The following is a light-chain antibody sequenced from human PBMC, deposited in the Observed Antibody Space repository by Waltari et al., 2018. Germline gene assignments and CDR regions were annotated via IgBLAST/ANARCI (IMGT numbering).Light chain of an antibody. CDR3: LKRAGGPL. J-gene: IGKJ4*01. CDR1: QSVNKY. V-gene: IGKV3-11*01. CDR2: GAS. Sequence: ENVLNQSPAPLSLSPGERAPLSCRASQSVNKYLDWFQQKPGQAPRLLIYGASNRAAGIPARFSGSGSGTDFTLTISSLEPEDFAVYYCLKRAGGPLFGGGTKVE.